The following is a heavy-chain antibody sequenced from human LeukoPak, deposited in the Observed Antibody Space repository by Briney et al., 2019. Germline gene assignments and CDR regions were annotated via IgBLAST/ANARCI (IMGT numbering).Heavy chain of an antibody. CDR3: ARGVRGVILYYFDY. Sequence: KPSGTLSLTCAVSGGSISSSNWWSWVRQPPGKGLEWIGETYHSGSTNYNPSLKSRVTISVDKSKNQFSLKLSSVTAADTAVYYCARGVRGVILYYFDYWGQGTLVTVSS. V-gene: IGHV4-4*02. J-gene: IGHJ4*02. CDR1: GGSISSSNW. D-gene: IGHD3-10*01. CDR2: TYHSGST.